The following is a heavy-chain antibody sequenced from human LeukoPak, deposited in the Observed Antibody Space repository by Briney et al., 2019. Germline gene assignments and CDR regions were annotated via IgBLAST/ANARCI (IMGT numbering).Heavy chain of an antibody. V-gene: IGHV4-59*08. CDR1: GGSISSYY. Sequence: PSETLSLTCTVSGGSISSYYWSWIRQPPGKGLEWIGYIYYSGSTNYNPSLKSRVTISVDTSKNQFSLKLSSVTAADTAVYYCARQGVGAFDIWGQGTMVTVSS. D-gene: IGHD2-8*01. CDR3: ARQGVGAFDI. J-gene: IGHJ3*02. CDR2: IYYSGST.